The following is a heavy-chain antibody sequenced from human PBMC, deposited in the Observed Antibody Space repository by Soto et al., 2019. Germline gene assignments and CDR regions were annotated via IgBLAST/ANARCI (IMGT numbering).Heavy chain of an antibody. D-gene: IGHD1-7*01. CDR3: ARDRRWNCDY. CDR2: ISSDGSNK. V-gene: IGHV3-30*03. J-gene: IGHJ4*02. Sequence: QVQLVESGGGVVQPGRSLRVSCAASGFTFSNYGMHWVRQAPGKGLEWVALISSDGSNKYYADSVKGRFSFSRDNSKNTLYLPVNSLRPEDTAVYYCARDRRWNCDYWGQGTLVTVSS. CDR1: GFTFSNYG.